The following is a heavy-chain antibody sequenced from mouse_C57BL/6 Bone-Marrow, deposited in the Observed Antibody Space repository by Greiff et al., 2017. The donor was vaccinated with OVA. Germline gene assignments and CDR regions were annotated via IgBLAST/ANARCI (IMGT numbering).Heavy chain of an antibody. CDR3: ARSLLLRYQAWFAY. J-gene: IGHJ3*01. D-gene: IGHD1-1*01. CDR1: GYTFTSYW. CDR2: IDPSDSYT. V-gene: IGHV1-69*01. Sequence: QVQLQQPGAELVMPGASVKLSCKASGYTFTSYWMHWVKQRPGQGLEWIGEIDPSDSYTNYNQKFKGKSTLTVDKSSSTAYMQLSSLTSEDSAVYYCARSLLLRYQAWFAYWGQGTLVTVSA.